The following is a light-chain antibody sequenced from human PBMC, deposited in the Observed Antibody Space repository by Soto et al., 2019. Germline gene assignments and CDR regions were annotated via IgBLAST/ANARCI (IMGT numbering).Light chain of an antibody. CDR3: QQRSNWPAN. CDR2: GAS. J-gene: IGKJ5*01. V-gene: IGKV3-11*01. CDR1: ERLSSVY. Sequence: EIVLTQSPGTLSLSPGERATLSCRASERLSSVYLAWYQQKPGQPPRLLIYGASNRATGIPARFSGSGSGTDFTLTISNLEPEDFAVYYCQQRSNWPANFGQGTRLEIK.